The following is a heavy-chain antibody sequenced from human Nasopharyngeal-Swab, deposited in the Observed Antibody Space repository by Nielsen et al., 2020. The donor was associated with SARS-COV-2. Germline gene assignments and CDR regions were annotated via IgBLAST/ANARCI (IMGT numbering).Heavy chain of an antibody. Sequence: WIRQPPGKGLEWIGEINHSGSTNYNPSLKSRVTISVDTFKNQFSLKLSSVTAADTAVYYCAGYCSGTSCYGSYYFDYWGQGTLVTVSS. V-gene: IGHV4-34*01. D-gene: IGHD2-2*01. CDR2: INHSGST. J-gene: IGHJ4*02. CDR3: AGYCSGTSCYGSYYFDY.